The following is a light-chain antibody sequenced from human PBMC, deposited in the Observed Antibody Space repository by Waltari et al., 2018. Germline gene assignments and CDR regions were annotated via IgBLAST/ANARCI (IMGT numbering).Light chain of an antibody. CDR1: QSINNR. V-gene: IGKV1-5*03. Sequence: LQLTQSPSTRSASVGDRVTITCRASQSINNRLAWYQQKPGKAPNLLIYKASTLETGVPSRFSGSGSGTEFTLTISSLQPDDFATYYCQQYNSNSLLTFGGGTKVEIK. CDR2: KAS. CDR3: QQYNSNSLLT. J-gene: IGKJ4*01.